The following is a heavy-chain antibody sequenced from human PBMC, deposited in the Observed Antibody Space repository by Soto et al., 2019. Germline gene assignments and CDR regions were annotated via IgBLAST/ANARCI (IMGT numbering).Heavy chain of an antibody. CDR1: GFTFDDYW. J-gene: IGHJ5*02. CDR3: ARDGHNTNDVDH. D-gene: IGHD1-20*01. V-gene: IGHV3-7*01. CDR2: INKDGSER. Sequence: EVQLVESGGVLVQPGGSLRLSCVAPGFTFDDYWMNWVRQAPGKGLEWVAIINKDGSERYYVDSVKGRFTISRDNSKNSLFLQMNSLRAEDTALYYSARDGHNTNDVDHWGQGTLVTVSS.